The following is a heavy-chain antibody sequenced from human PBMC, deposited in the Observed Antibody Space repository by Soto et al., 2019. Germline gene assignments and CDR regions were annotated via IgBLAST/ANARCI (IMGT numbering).Heavy chain of an antibody. CDR1: GYTFTSYG. J-gene: IGHJ4*02. D-gene: IGHD3-3*01. V-gene: IGHV1-18*01. CDR3: ARALSQCDFWSGYPLDY. CDR2: ISTYNGNT. Sequence: ASVKVSCKASGYTFTSYGISWVRQAPGQGLEWMGWISTYNGNTNYAQKLQGRVTMTTDTSTSAAYMELRSLRSDDTAVYFCARALSQCDFWSGYPLDYWGQGTLVTVSS.